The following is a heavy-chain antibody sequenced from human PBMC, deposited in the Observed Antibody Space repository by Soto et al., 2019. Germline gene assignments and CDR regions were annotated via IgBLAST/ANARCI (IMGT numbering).Heavy chain of an antibody. CDR1: GDSFSSSFW. V-gene: IGHV4-4*02. Sequence: QVLLQESGPGLVKPSGTLSLTCAVSGDSFSSSFWWSWVRQPPGKGLEWIGEIYHTESTDYNPSLKRRVNISVDKSKNQFSLNVDSVTAADTAVYYCARYDFGTFDYWGRGILVTVSS. CDR2: IYHTEST. J-gene: IGHJ4*02. D-gene: IGHD4-17*01. CDR3: ARYDFGTFDY.